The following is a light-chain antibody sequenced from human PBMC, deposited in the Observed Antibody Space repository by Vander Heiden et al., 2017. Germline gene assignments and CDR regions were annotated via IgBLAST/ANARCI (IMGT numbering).Light chain of an antibody. Sequence: EIVLTQPPATLSSAPGEEATIPCWASRSVGSSYLAWYQQKPGQAPRLLIYGASSRATGIPDRFSGSGSGTDFTLTISRLEPEDFAVYYCQQYGSSPETFGQGTKVEIK. V-gene: IGKV3-20*01. CDR2: GAS. CDR3: QQYGSSPET. CDR1: RSVGSSY. J-gene: IGKJ2*01.